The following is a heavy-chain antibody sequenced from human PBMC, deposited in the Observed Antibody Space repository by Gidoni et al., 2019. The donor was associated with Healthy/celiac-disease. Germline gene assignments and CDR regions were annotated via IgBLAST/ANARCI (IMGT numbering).Heavy chain of an antibody. CDR2: TYLDDDK. CDR1: SGLG. V-gene: IGHV2-5*02. Sequence: QITLKESGPTLVKPTQTLTLTCPTSGLGGGWVRQPPPGKAREWLALTYLDDDKRSRQSLKSSRTFTQDTSKNQVVLTMTTRDPVGTATYYCARVSVDCSGGCCYGGGWFDPWGQGTLVTVSS. D-gene: IGHD2-15*01. CDR3: ARVSVDCSGGCCYGGGWFDP. J-gene: IGHJ5*02.